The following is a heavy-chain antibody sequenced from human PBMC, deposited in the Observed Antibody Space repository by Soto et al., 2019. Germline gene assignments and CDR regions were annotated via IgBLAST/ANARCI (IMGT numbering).Heavy chain of an antibody. Sequence: GGSLRLSCAASGFTFDNYGMSWVRQAPGKGLEWIGAITGAGGSTYNADSVKGRFTISRDNSKKTVYLQVDSLRVEDTAVYYCAKGHSDSFGNYDYFGMDVWGQGTTVTVSS. CDR1: GFTFDNYG. V-gene: IGHV3-23*01. J-gene: IGHJ6*02. D-gene: IGHD4-4*01. CDR3: AKGHSDSFGNYDYFGMDV. CDR2: ITGAGGST.